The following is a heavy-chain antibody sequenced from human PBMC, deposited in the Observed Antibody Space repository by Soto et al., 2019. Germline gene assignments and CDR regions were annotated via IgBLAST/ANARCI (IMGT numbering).Heavy chain of an antibody. J-gene: IGHJ4*02. CDR2: IYYSGRT. CDR1: CESISSSSYY. V-gene: IGHV4-39*01. D-gene: IGHD2-21*02. Sequence: SETLSLTCIVSCESISSSSYYWGWIRQPPGKGLEWIGSIYYSGRTYYNPSFKSRVTISIDTSKNQFSLKLSSVTATDTAVYYCARQRTTVVTQAYFDHWGQGALVTVSS. CDR3: ARQRTTVVTQAYFDH.